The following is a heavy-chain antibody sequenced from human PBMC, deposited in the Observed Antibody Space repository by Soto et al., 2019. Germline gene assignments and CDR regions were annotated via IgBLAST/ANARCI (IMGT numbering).Heavy chain of an antibody. CDR1: GFTFKNYD. CDR3: AKNRQFRSYYESAGHYDN. D-gene: IGHD3-10*01. CDR2: ISGSGGVT. J-gene: IGHJ4*02. Sequence: EVELLESGGGLVQPGGSLRLSCVASGFTFKNYDMRWIRQAPGKGLEWVSGISGSGGVTYYADSVKGRFTSRRGNSKNPLYLQINSLRAEDTAIYYCAKNRQFRSYYESAGHYDNLGQGTLVIVSS. V-gene: IGHV3-23*01.